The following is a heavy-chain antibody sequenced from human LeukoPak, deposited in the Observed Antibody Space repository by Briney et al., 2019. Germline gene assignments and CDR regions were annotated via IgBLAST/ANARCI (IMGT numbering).Heavy chain of an antibody. D-gene: IGHD4-17*01. CDR3: ARDRAKTTVTTYYYYYYMDV. Sequence: GGSLRLSCAASGFTFNSYSMNWVRQAPGKGLEWVSYISSSSSTIYYADSVKGRFTISRDNAKNSLYLQMNSLRAEDTAVYYCARDRAKTTVTTYYYYYYMDVWGKGTTVTISS. V-gene: IGHV3-48*01. CDR2: ISSSSSTI. J-gene: IGHJ6*03. CDR1: GFTFNSYS.